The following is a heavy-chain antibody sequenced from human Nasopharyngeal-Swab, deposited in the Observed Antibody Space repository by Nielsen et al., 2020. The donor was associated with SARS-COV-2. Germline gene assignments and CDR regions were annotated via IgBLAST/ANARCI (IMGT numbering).Heavy chain of an antibody. D-gene: IGHD3-22*01. CDR3: ARTDSSGYYPVTYYYYGTDV. Sequence: WIRQPPGKGLEWVAVISYDGSNKYYADSVKGRFTISRDNSKNTLYLQMNSLRAEDTAVYYCARTDSSGYYPVTYYYYGTDVWGQGTTVTVSS. CDR2: ISYDGSNK. V-gene: IGHV3-30-3*01. J-gene: IGHJ6*02.